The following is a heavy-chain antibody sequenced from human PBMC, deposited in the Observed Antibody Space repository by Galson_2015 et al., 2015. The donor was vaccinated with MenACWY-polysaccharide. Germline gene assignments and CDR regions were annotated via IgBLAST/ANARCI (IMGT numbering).Heavy chain of an antibody. CDR1: GFTFSNFW. CDR2: IKQDGSEK. V-gene: IGHV3-7*01. CDR3: VRERWVRGVFFDQ. J-gene: IGHJ4*02. D-gene: IGHD3-10*01. Sequence: SLRLSCAASGFTFSNFWMSWVRQAPGKGLEWVSSIKQDGSEKYLGDSVEGRFTISRDNAENSLFLQMNSLRAEDTAVYYCVRERWVRGVFFDQWGQGTLVTVSS.